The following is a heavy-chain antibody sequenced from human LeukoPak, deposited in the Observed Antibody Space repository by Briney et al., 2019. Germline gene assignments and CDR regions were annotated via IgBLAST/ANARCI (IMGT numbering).Heavy chain of an antibody. CDR1: GYSFNNYD. J-gene: IGHJ5*02. D-gene: IGHD2-15*01. CDR3: ARDGDIVVVVAATPSWFDP. Sequence: GASVKVSCKASGYSFNNYDINWVRQAPGQGLEWMGWISAYNGNTYYAQKFQGRLTMTADTSTSTAYMEVRSLRSDDTAVYYCARDGDIVVVVAATPSWFDPWGQGTLVTVSS. CDR2: ISAYNGNT. V-gene: IGHV1-18*01.